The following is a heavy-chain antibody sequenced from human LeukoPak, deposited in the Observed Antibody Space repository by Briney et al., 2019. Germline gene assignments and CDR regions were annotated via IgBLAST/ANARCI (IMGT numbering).Heavy chain of an antibody. J-gene: IGHJ4*02. CDR2: ISSGSSTI. D-gene: IGHD3-10*01. CDR3: ARATPSGSYWFGY. Sequence: PGGSLRLSCAASGFTFSSYSMNWVRQAPGKGLEWVSYISSGSSTIFYADSVKGRFTISRDNAKTSLYLQMNSLRAEDTAVYYCARATPSGSYWFGYWGQGTLVTVSS. CDR1: GFTFSSYS. V-gene: IGHV3-48*01.